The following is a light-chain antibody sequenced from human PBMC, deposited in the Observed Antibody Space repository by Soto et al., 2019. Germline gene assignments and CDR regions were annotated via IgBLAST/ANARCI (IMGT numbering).Light chain of an antibody. Sequence: QSALTQPRSVSGSPGQSVTISCTGTSNDVGGYNFVSWYQQHPGKVPKLFIYDVSRRPSGVPDRFSGSKSGNTASLTISGLXAXXXADYYCSSYAGSYPLVFGGGTKLTVL. CDR3: SSYAGSYPLV. V-gene: IGLV2-11*01. CDR2: DVS. CDR1: SNDVGGYNF. J-gene: IGLJ2*01.